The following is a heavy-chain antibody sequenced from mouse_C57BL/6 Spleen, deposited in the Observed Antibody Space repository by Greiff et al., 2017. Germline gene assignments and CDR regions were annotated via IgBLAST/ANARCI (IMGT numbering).Heavy chain of an antibody. J-gene: IGHJ4*01. CDR2: IDPSDSET. V-gene: IGHV1-52*01. D-gene: IGHD3-2*02. Sequence: QVQLQQPGAELVRPGSSVKLSCKASGYTFTSYWMHWVKQRPIQGLEWIGNIDPSDSETHYNQKFKDKATLTVDKSSSTAYMQLSSLTSEDSAVYYCARSRQLRLPYAMDYWGQGTSVTVSS. CDR3: ARSRQLRLPYAMDY. CDR1: GYTFTSYW.